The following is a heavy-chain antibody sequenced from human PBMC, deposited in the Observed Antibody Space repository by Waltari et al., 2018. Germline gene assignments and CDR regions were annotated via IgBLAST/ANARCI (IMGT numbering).Heavy chain of an antibody. CDR1: GFTFSSYA. J-gene: IGHJ4*02. Sequence: EVQLLESGGGLVQPGGSLRLSCAASGFTFSSYAMSWVRQAPGKGLEWVAVIYSGGSTYYADAGKGRFTISRDNAKNTLYLQMNSRRAEDTAVYYCARGSGWYPPFDYWGQGTLVTVSS. D-gene: IGHD6-19*01. CDR3: ARGSGWYPPFDY. V-gene: IGHV3-23*03. CDR2: IYSGGST.